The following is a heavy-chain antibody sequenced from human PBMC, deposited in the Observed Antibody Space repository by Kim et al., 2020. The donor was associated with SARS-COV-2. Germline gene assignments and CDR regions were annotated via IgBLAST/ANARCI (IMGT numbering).Heavy chain of an antibody. CDR3: ARDGYNWNDGYYYGMDV. CDR1: GFTFSSYG. J-gene: IGHJ6*02. CDR2: IWYDGSNK. V-gene: IGHV3-33*01. Sequence: GGSLRLSCAASGFTFSSYGMHWVRQAPGKGLEWVAVIWYDGSNKYYADSVKGRFTISRDNSKNTLYLQMNSLRAEDTAVYYCARDGYNWNDGYYYGMDVWGQGTTVTVSS. D-gene: IGHD1-20*01.